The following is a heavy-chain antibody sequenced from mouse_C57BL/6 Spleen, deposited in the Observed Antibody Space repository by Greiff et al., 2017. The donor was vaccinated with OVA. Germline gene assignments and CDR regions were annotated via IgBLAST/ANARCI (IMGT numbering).Heavy chain of an antibody. CDR1: GYTFTEYT. CDR2: FYPGSGSI. D-gene: IGHD1-1*01. Sequence: VQLQQSGAELVKPGASVKLSCKASGYTFTEYTIHWVKQRSGQGLEWIGWFYPGSGSIKYNEKFKDKATLTADKSSSTGYMELSRLTSEDSAVYFCARHEARDYYGSSYVYFDYWGQGTTLTVSS. CDR3: ARHEARDYYGSSYVYFDY. J-gene: IGHJ2*01. V-gene: IGHV1-62-2*01.